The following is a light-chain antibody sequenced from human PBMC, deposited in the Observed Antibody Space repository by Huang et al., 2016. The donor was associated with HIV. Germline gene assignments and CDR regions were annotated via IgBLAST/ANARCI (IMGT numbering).Light chain of an antibody. CDR1: QNINNY. V-gene: IGKV1-39*01. CDR2: GAS. J-gene: IGKJ2*03. CDR3: QQTSTAPMYS. Sequence: DIQMTQSPSSLSVSVGDRVTITCRAIQNINNYLNWYQQRPGKAPNLLIFGASSLQNGVPSRFSGSGSGTVFTLTISSLQPEDFATYYCQQTSTAPMYSFGQGTELEIK.